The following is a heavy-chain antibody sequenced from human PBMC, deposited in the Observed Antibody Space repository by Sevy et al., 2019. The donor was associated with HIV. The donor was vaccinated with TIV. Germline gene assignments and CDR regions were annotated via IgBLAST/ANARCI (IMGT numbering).Heavy chain of an antibody. Sequence: GGSLRLSCAVSGFTFSNYAMSWVRQAPGKGLEWVSAISGRATGTFYAESVKGRFTISRDNSKNTLYLQMNSLRAEDTAVYYCAKDTIVVVGEALDIWGRGTMVTVSS. CDR2: ISGRATGT. CDR3: AKDTIVVVGEALDI. V-gene: IGHV3-23*01. D-gene: IGHD3-22*01. J-gene: IGHJ3*02. CDR1: GFTFSNYA.